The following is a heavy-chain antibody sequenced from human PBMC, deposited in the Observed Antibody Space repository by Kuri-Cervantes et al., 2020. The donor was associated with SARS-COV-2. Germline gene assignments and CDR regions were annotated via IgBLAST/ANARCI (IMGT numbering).Heavy chain of an antibody. V-gene: IGHV3-20*04. CDR1: GFTFGDYA. CDR3: TTLIDY. J-gene: IGHJ4*02. CDR2: INWNGGST. Sequence: GGSLRLSCTASGFTFGDYAMSWVRQAPGKGLEWVSGINWNGGSTGYADSVKGRFTISRDNAKNSPYLQMNSLKTEDTAVYYCTTLIDYWGQGALVTVSS.